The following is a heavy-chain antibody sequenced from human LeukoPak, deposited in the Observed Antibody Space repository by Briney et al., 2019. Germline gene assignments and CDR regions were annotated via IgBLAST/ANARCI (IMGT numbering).Heavy chain of an antibody. J-gene: IGHJ3*02. CDR2: IYYSGST. V-gene: IGHV4-39*01. D-gene: IGHD3-22*01. Sequence: SETLSLTCTVSGGSISSSSYYWGWIRQPPGKGLEWIGSIYYSGSTYYNPSLKSRVTISVDTSKNQFSLKLSSVTAADTAVYYCASSDSSGYLHAFDIWGQGAMVTVSS. CDR3: ASSDSSGYLHAFDI. CDR1: GGSISSSSYY.